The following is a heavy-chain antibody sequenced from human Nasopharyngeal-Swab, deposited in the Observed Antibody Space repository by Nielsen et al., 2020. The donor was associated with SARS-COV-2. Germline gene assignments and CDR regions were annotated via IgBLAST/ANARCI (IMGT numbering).Heavy chain of an antibody. CDR1: GFTFSSYS. J-gene: IGHJ6*02. CDR3: ARDEQLAYGMDV. D-gene: IGHD6-6*01. CDR2: ISSSSSYI. Sequence: GESLKISCAASGFTFSSYSMNWVRQAPGKGLEWVSSISSSSSYIYYADSVKGRFTISRDNAKNSLYLQMNGLRAEDTAVYYCARDEQLAYGMDVWGQGTTVTVSS. V-gene: IGHV3-21*01.